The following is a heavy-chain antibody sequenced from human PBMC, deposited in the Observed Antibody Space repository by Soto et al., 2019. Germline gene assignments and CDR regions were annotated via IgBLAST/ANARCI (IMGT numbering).Heavy chain of an antibody. CDR2: IYYSGST. CDR1: GGSISSSSYY. D-gene: IGHD6-19*01. Sequence: RASETLSLTCTVSGGSISSSSYYWGWIRQPPGKGLEWIGSIYYSGSTYYNPSLKSRVTISVDTSKNQFSLKLSSVTAADTAFYYFARRIGSGGQWLVLVAFDIWGQGTMVTVSS. V-gene: IGHV4-39*01. CDR3: ARRIGSGGQWLVLVAFDI. J-gene: IGHJ3*02.